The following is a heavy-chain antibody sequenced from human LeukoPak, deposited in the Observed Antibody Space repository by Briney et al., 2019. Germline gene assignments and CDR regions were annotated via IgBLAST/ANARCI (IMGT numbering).Heavy chain of an antibody. CDR2: IYSGGST. Sequence: GGSLRLSCAASGFTVSSNYMSWVRQAPGKGLEWVSVIYSGGSTYYADSVKGRFTISRDNSKNTLYLQMNSLRAEDTAVYYCASEYSYGYSFFDYWGQGALVTVSS. CDR3: ASEYSYGYSFFDY. CDR1: GFTVSSNY. J-gene: IGHJ4*02. D-gene: IGHD5-18*01. V-gene: IGHV3-53*01.